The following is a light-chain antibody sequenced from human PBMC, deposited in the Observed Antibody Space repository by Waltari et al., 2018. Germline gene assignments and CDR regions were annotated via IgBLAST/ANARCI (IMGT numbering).Light chain of an antibody. CDR1: HTQSKS. V-gene: IGLV3-21*03. CDR2: HDF. CDR3: QVWDTSGNPSVA. J-gene: IGLJ2*01. Sequence: SYILTQPPSVSVAPGKTARITCGGQHTQSKSVAWYRQKPGQAPALVIYHDFDRPSGIPERFSGSSSGNTATLTISRVEVGDEADYFCQVWDTSGNPSVAFGGGTKLTVL.